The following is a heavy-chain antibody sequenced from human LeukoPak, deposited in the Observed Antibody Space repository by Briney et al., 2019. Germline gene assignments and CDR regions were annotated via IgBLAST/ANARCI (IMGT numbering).Heavy chain of an antibody. Sequence: PGGSLRLSCAASGFTFSSFVMSWVRQAPGKGLEWVSSISGSGVYKYYTDSVKGRFTISRDNSKNTLYVQMNSLRAEDTAVYYCAKVSCTGGTCSSSDYWGQGTLATVSS. V-gene: IGHV3-23*01. J-gene: IGHJ4*02. CDR2: ISGSGVYK. D-gene: IGHD2-8*02. CDR1: GFTFSSFV. CDR3: AKVSCTGGTCSSSDY.